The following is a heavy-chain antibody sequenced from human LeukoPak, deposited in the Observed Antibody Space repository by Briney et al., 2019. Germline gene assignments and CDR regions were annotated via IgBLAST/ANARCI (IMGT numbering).Heavy chain of an antibody. J-gene: IGHJ4*02. CDR3: AKDPAWSSSWYYFDY. CDR2: IRYDGSNK. Sequence: IRYDGSNKYYSYSVKGRFTISRENYKNTLYMQMKSLRAEDTAVYYCAKDPAWSSSWYYFDYWGQGTLVTVSS. D-gene: IGHD6-13*01. V-gene: IGHV3-30*02.